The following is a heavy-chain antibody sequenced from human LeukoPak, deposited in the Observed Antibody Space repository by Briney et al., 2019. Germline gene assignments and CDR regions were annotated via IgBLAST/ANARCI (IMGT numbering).Heavy chain of an antibody. V-gene: IGHV4-38-2*02. CDR3: ARGGYCSGGACYSIDY. J-gene: IGHJ4*02. D-gene: IGHD2-15*01. CDR1: GYSINSGYS. Sequence: SETLSLTCTVSGYSINSGYSWGWIRQPPGRGLEWIGSVSHSGGTYYNPSLKSRVTISVDTSKNQFSLKLTSVTATDTAVYYCARGGYCSGGACYSIDYWGQGTLVTVSS. CDR2: VSHSGGT.